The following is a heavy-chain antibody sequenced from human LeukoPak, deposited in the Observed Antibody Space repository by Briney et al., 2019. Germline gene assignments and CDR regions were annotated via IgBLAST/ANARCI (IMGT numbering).Heavy chain of an antibody. CDR2: IWYDGSNK. D-gene: IGHD6-6*01. CDR3: ARRSEGSSFDY. J-gene: IGHJ4*02. V-gene: IGHV3-33*01. CDR1: GFTFSSYG. Sequence: GGSLRLSCAASGFTFSSYGMHWVRQAPGKGLERVAVIWYDGSNKYYADSVKGRFTISRDNSKNTLYLQMNSLRAEDTAVYYCARRSEGSSFDYWGQGTLVTVSS.